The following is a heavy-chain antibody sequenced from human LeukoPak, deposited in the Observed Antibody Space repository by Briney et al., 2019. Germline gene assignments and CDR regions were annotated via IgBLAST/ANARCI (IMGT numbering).Heavy chain of an antibody. V-gene: IGHV3-48*01. CDR1: GFTFSSYS. Sequence: PGGSLRLSCAASGFTFSSYSMNWVRQAPGEGLEWVSYISSSSSTIYYADSVKGRFTISRDNAKNSLYLQMNSLRAEDTAVYYCARDYGAAAAYKYFQHWGQGTLVTVSS. CDR2: ISSSSSTI. D-gene: IGHD6-13*01. CDR3: ARDYGAAAAYKYFQH. J-gene: IGHJ1*01.